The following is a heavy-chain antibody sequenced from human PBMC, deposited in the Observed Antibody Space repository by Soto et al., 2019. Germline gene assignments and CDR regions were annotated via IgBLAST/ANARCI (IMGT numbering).Heavy chain of an antibody. CDR1: GFTFSSYA. CDR2: ISGSGGST. J-gene: IGHJ4*02. CDR3: AKLRVDLYGDYGGNFDY. D-gene: IGHD4-17*01. V-gene: IGHV3-23*01. Sequence: PGGSLRLSCAASGFTFSSYAMSWVRQAPGKGLEWVSAISGSGGSTYYADSVKGRFTISRDNSKNTLYLQMNSLRAEDTAVYYCAKLRVDLYGDYGGNFDYWGQGTLVTVSS.